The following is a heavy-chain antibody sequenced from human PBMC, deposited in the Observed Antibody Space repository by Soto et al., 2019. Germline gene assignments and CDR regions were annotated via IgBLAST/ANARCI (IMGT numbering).Heavy chain of an antibody. V-gene: IGHV4-59*01. CDR1: GGSISSYY. CDR2: IYYSGST. CDR3: ASRSYSSSQGFDY. Sequence: SETLSLTCTVSGGSISSYYWSWIRQPPGKGLEWIGYIYYSGSTNYNPSLKSRVTISVDTSKNQFSLKLSSVTAADTAVYYCASRSYSSSQGFDYWGQGTLVTVSS. D-gene: IGHD6-6*01. J-gene: IGHJ4*02.